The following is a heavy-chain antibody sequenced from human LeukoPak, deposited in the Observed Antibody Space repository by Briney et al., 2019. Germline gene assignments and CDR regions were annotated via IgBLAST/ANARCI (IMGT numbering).Heavy chain of an antibody. CDR1: GFTFSSSA. CDR3: ARDRGGGAYSRYNYGMDV. Sequence: GGFLRLSCAASGFTFSSSAMHWVRQAPGKGLEWVAVISYDGSNKYYADSVKGRFTISRDNSKNTLYLQMNSLRAEDTAVYYCARDRGGGAYSRYNYGMDVWGQGTTVTVSS. J-gene: IGHJ6*02. V-gene: IGHV3-30*01. CDR2: ISYDGSNK. D-gene: IGHD5-18*01.